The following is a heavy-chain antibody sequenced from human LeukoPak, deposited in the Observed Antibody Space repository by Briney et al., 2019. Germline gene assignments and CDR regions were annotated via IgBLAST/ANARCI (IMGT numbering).Heavy chain of an antibody. Sequence: GESLKISCQVSGYSFTTYWIGWVRQMPGKGLEWMGIIYPGDSDTRYSPSFQGQVTISADKSISTAYLQWSSLKASDTAMYYCARRRYNWNDVDFDYWGQGTLVTVSS. V-gene: IGHV5-51*01. CDR1: GYSFTTYW. CDR3: ARRRYNWNDVDFDY. J-gene: IGHJ4*02. CDR2: IYPGDSDT. D-gene: IGHD1-1*01.